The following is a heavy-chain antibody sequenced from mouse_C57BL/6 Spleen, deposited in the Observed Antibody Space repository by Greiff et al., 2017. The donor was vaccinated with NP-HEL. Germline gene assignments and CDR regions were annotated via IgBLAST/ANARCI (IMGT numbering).Heavy chain of an antibody. V-gene: IGHV1-55*01. Sequence: QVQLQQPGAELVKPGASVKMSCKASGYTFTSYWITWVKQRPGQGLEWIGDIYPGSGSTNYNEKFKSKATLTVDTSSSTAYMQLSSLTAEDSAVYYCAREMGYYYGSSYGYWGQGTTLTVSS. CDR1: GYTFTSYW. J-gene: IGHJ2*01. D-gene: IGHD1-1*01. CDR2: IYPGSGST. CDR3: AREMGYYYGSSYGY.